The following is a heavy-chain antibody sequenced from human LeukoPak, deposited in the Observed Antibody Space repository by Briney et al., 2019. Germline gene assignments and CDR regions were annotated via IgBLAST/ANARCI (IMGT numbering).Heavy chain of an antibody. CDR2: IYNSGST. V-gene: IGHV4-59*01. CDR1: GGSISSYY. CDR3: ARGDYYDSSGYSAYFDY. D-gene: IGHD3-22*01. J-gene: IGHJ4*02. Sequence: PSETLSLTCTVSGGSISSYYWRWIRQSPGKGLEWIGYIYNSGSTNYNPSLKSRVTISVDTSNNQFSLKLSSVTAADAAVYYCARGDYYDSSGYSAYFDYWGQGTLVTVSS.